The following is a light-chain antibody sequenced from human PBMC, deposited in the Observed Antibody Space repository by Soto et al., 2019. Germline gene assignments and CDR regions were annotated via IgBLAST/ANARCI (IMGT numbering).Light chain of an antibody. Sequence: QSVLTQPPSVSGAPGQRVTISCTGSSSNIGTAYDVHWYQQFPGTAPKLLIYGNHNRPSGVPDRFSGSKSGTSASLAITGLQAEDEADYYCQSYDSSLSGSVFGGGTKVTVL. V-gene: IGLV1-40*01. CDR1: SSNIGTAYD. CDR3: QSYDSSLSGSV. CDR2: GNH. J-gene: IGLJ2*01.